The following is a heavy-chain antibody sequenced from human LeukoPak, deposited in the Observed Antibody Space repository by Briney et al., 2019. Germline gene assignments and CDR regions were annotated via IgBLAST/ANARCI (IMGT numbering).Heavy chain of an antibody. CDR1: GFTFSSYA. CDR3: ARAGIPQYPYYYDSSGYYLLDY. Sequence: GGSLRLSCAASGFTFSSYAMHWVRQAPGKGLEWVAVISYDGSNKYYADSVKGRFTISRDNSKNTLYLQMNSLRAEDTAVYCCARAGIPQYPYYYDSSGYYLLDYWGQGTLVTVSS. V-gene: IGHV3-30*04. J-gene: IGHJ4*02. D-gene: IGHD3-22*01. CDR2: ISYDGSNK.